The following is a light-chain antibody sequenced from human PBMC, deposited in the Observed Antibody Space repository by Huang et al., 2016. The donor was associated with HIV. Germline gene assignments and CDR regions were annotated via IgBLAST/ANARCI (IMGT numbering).Light chain of an antibody. V-gene: IGKV3-20*01. J-gene: IGKJ2*01. CDR3: QRYGSSYT. CDR2: GAS. Sequence: EIVLTQSPGTLALSPGERATLSCRANQHVSDSNFAWYQQKPGQAPRLLIFGASRRATGIPDRFSGGGSGTDFTLTINRLEPEDFAVYYCQRYGSSYTFGQGTKLEIK. CDR1: QHVSDSN.